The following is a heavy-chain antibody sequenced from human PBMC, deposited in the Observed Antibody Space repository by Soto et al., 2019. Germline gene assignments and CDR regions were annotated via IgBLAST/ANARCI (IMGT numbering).Heavy chain of an antibody. CDR1: GYSFTSYW. Sequence: LGESLKISCKGSGYSFTSYWIGWVRQMPGKGLEWMGIIYPGDSDTRYSPSFQGQVTISADKSISTAYLQWSSLKASDTAMYYCASSRLPDPYYYGMDVWGQGTTVTVSS. D-gene: IGHD2-15*01. CDR3: ASSRLPDPYYYGMDV. J-gene: IGHJ6*02. V-gene: IGHV5-51*01. CDR2: IYPGDSDT.